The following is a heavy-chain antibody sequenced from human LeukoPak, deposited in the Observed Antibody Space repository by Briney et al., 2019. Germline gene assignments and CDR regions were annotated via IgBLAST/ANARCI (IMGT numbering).Heavy chain of an antibody. Sequence: GGSLRLSCAASGFTFSDYYMSWIRQAPGKGLEWVSYISSSGSTIYYADSVKGRFTISRDNAKNSLYLQMNSLRDEDTAVYYCARCYDFWSGYYFQPPGWFDPWGQGTLVTVSS. V-gene: IGHV3-11*01. CDR3: ARCYDFWSGYYFQPPGWFDP. D-gene: IGHD3-3*01. CDR2: ISSSGSTI. J-gene: IGHJ5*02. CDR1: GFTFSDYY.